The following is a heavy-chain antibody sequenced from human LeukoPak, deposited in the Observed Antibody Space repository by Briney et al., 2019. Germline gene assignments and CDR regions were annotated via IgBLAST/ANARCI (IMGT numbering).Heavy chain of an antibody. CDR1: GVTFNSYV. CDR3: VQEGPRGLAFDI. J-gene: IGHJ3*02. V-gene: IGHV3-23*01. CDR2: ISGSGSGT. Sequence: GGSLRLSCEASGVTFNSYVMSWVRQAPGKGPEWVSGISGSGSGTYYADSVKGRFAISRDNSKNTPYLQMNSLRVEDTAVYYCVQEGPRGLAFDIWGQGTKVTVSS.